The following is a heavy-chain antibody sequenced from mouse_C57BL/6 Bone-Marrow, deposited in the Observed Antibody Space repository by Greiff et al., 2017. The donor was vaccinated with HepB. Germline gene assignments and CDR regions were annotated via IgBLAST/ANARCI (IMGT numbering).Heavy chain of an antibody. CDR3: TTTAQDYAMDY. Sequence: VQLKESGAELVRPGASVKLSCTASGFNIKDDYMHWVKQRPEQGLEWIGWIDPENGDTEYASKFQGKATITADTSSNTAYLQLSSLTSEDTAVYYCTTTAQDYAMDYWGQGPAVTVSS. CDR2: IDPENGDT. V-gene: IGHV14-4*01. D-gene: IGHD3-2*02. J-gene: IGHJ4*01. CDR1: GFNIKDDY.